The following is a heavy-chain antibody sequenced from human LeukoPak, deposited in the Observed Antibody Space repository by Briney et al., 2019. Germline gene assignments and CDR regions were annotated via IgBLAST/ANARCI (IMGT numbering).Heavy chain of an antibody. V-gene: IGHV1-2*02. CDR3: ARVHYDSSGYYS. Sequence: ASVKVSCKASGYTFTGYYMHWVRQAPGQGLEWMGWINPNSGGTNYAQKFQGRVTMTRDTSISTAYMEQSRLRSDDTAVYYCARVHYDSSGYYSWGQGTLVTVSS. J-gene: IGHJ5*02. D-gene: IGHD3-22*01. CDR1: GYTFTGYY. CDR2: INPNSGGT.